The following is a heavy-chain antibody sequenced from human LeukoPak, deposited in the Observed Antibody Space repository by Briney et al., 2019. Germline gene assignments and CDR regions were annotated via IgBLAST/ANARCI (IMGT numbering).Heavy chain of an antibody. J-gene: IGHJ4*02. Sequence: GGSLRLSCAASGFTFSSYEVIWVRQAPGKELEWVSYISASGNTKYYADSVKGRFTVSRDNAKNSLYLQMNSLRAEDTAVYYCAREGYYYFDYWGQGTLVTVSS. D-gene: IGHD1-1*01. CDR3: AREGYYYFDY. CDR1: GFTFSSYE. V-gene: IGHV3-48*03. CDR2: ISASGNTK.